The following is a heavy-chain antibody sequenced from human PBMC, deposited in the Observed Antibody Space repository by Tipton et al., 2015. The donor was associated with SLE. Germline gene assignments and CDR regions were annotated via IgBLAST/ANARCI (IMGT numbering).Heavy chain of an antibody. V-gene: IGHV1-69*09. CDR2: IIPILGIA. Sequence: QLVQSGAEVKKPGSSVKVSCKASGGTFSSYTINWVRQAPGQGLEWMGRIIPILGIANYAQKFQGRVTITADKSTSTAYMELSSLRSEDTAVYYCARAPGSGSYGGFDYWGQGTLVTVSS. D-gene: IGHD1-26*01. J-gene: IGHJ4*02. CDR1: GGTFSSYT. CDR3: ARAPGSGSYGGFDY.